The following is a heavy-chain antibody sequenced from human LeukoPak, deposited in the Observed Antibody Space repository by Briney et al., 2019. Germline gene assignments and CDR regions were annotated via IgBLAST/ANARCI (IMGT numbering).Heavy chain of an antibody. D-gene: IGHD3-22*01. CDR3: ARKSGSSGYYYFDY. CDR2: ISSSGSTI. V-gene: IGHV3-48*03. Sequence: TGGSLRPSCAASGFTFSSYAMNWVRQAPGKGLEWVSYISSSGSTIYYADSVKGRFTISRDNAKNSLYLQMNSLRAEDTAVYYCARKSGSSGYYYFDYWGQGTLVTVSS. J-gene: IGHJ4*02. CDR1: GFTFSSYA.